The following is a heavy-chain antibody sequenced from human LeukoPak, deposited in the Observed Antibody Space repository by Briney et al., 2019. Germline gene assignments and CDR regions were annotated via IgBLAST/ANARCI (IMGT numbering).Heavy chain of an antibody. V-gene: IGHV1-18*01. J-gene: IGHJ4*02. D-gene: IGHD2-15*01. Sequence: ASVKISCKASGYIFTSYGISWVRQAPGQGLEWMGWISAYNGNTNYAQELQGRVTMTTDTSTSTAYMELRSLRSDDTAVYYCARDRRSYCSGAGCDSGNDYWGQGTLVTVSS. CDR3: ARDRRSYCSGAGCDSGNDY. CDR1: GYIFTSYG. CDR2: ISAYNGNT.